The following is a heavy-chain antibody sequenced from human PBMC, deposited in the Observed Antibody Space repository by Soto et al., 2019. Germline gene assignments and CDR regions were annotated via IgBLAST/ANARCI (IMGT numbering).Heavy chain of an antibody. V-gene: IGHV4-34*01. Sequence: SETLSLTCAVYGGSFSGYYWSWIRQPPGKGLEWIGEINHSGSTNYNPSLKSRVTISVDTSKNQFSLKLSSVTAADTAVYYCARAQIPQHRRYYYYYMDVWGKGTTVTVSS. CDR2: INHSGST. J-gene: IGHJ6*03. CDR1: GGSFSGYY. D-gene: IGHD2-2*02. CDR3: ARAQIPQHRRYYYYYMDV.